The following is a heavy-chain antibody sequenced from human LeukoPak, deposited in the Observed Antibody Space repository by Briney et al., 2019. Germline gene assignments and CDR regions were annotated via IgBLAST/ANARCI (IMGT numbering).Heavy chain of an antibody. CDR1: GGSFSGYY. D-gene: IGHD3-3*01. CDR2: INHSGST. V-gene: IGHV4-34*01. Sequence: SETLSLTCAVYGGSFSGYYWSWIRQPPGKGLEWIGEINHSGSTNYNPSLKSRVTISVDTSKNQFSLKLSSVTAADTAVYYCAAKLTYYDFWTPRRGFDYWGQGTLVTVSS. CDR3: AAKLTYYDFWTPRRGFDY. J-gene: IGHJ4*02.